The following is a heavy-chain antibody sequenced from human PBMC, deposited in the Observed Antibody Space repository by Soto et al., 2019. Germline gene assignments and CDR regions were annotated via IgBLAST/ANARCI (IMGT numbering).Heavy chain of an antibody. CDR2: IYYSGST. V-gene: IGHV4-59*01. CDR1: GGSISSYY. J-gene: IGHJ6*02. CDR3: ARDPGTYYDFWSGYYSTHYYYYGMDV. D-gene: IGHD3-3*01. Sequence: PSETLSLTCTASGGSISSYYWSWIRQPPGTGLEWIGYIYYSGSTNYNPSLKSRVTISVDTSKNQFSLKLSSVTAADTAVYYCARDPGTYYDFWSGYYSTHYYYYGMDVWGQGTTVTVSS.